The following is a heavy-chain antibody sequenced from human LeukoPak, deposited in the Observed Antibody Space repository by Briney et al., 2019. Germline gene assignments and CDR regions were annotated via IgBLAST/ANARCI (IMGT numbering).Heavy chain of an antibody. CDR1: GGTFSTCA. J-gene: IGHJ5*01. Sequence: SVKVACKASGGTFSTCAINWVRQAPGQGLEWMGGIIPIFNSTAYARKFQGKITITADESTSTAYLELSSLTSEDTAVYSCAREPHYNSSWLNWFDSWGQGSLGTVSS. CDR2: IIPIFNST. CDR3: AREPHYNSSWLNWFDS. V-gene: IGHV1-69*13. D-gene: IGHD6-13*01.